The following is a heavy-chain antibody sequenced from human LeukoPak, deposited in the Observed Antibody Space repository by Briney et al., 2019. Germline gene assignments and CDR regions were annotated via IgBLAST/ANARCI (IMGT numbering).Heavy chain of an antibody. V-gene: IGHV4-59*01. CDR3: ARAGYCSSTSCWAWFDP. CDR1: GGSISSYY. J-gene: IGHJ5*02. Sequence: SETLSLTYTVSGGSISSYYWSWIRQPPGKGLEWIGYIYYSGSTNYNPSLKSRVTISVDTSKNQFSLKLSSVTAADTAVYYCARAGYCSSTSCWAWFDPWGQGTLVTVSS. D-gene: IGHD2-2*01. CDR2: IYYSGST.